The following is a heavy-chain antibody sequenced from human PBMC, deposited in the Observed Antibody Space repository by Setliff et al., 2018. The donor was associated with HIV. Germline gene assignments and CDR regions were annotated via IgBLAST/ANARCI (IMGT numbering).Heavy chain of an antibody. V-gene: IGHV1-18*01. J-gene: IGHJ5*02. Sequence: GASVKVSCKASGGTFINSAFNWVRQAPGQGLEWMGWISAYNGNTNYAQKLQGRVTMTTDTSTSTAYMELRSLRSDDTAVYYCARDLSGWYRIRGMNWFDPWGQGTLVTVSS. CDR3: ARDLSGWYRIRGMNWFDP. CDR1: GGTFINSA. CDR2: ISAYNGNT. D-gene: IGHD6-19*01.